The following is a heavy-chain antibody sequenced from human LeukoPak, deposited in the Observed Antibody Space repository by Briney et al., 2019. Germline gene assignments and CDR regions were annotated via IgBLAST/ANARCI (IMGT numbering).Heavy chain of an antibody. CDR1: GYTFTSYA. V-gene: IGHV1-3*01. CDR3: SVLAVANAEYFQH. Sequence: ASVKVSCKASGYTFTSYAMHWVRQAPGQRLEWMGWINAGNGNTKYSQKFQGRVTITRDTSASTAYMELSSPRSEDTAVYYCSVLAVANAEYFQHWGQGTLVTVSS. D-gene: IGHD6-19*01. J-gene: IGHJ1*01. CDR2: INAGNGNT.